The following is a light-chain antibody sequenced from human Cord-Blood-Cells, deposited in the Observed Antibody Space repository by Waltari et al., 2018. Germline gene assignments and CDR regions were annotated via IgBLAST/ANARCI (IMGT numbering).Light chain of an antibody. CDR3: SSYAGSNNFDVL. J-gene: IGLJ2*01. Sequence: QSALTQPPSASGSPGQSVTISCTGTSSDVGGYNYVSWYQQHPGKAPKLMIYEVSKRPSGVPGRFSGSKSGNTASLTVAGLQAEDEADYYCSSYAGSNNFDVLFGGGTKLTVL. CDR1: SSDVGGYNY. V-gene: IGLV2-8*01. CDR2: EVS.